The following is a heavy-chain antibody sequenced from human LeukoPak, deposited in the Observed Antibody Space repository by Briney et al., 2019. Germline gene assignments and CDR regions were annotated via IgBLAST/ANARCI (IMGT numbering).Heavy chain of an antibody. CDR1: GYTFTSYG. CDR2: ISAYNGNT. CDR3: ARGDGYCSGGSCYPEALDI. Sequence: ASVKVSCKASGYTFTSYGISWVRQAPGQGLEWMGWISAYNGNTNYAQKLQGRVTMTTDTSTSTAYMELRSLRSDDTAVYYCARGDGYCSGGSCYPEALDIWGQGTMVTVSS. J-gene: IGHJ3*02. V-gene: IGHV1-18*01. D-gene: IGHD2-15*01.